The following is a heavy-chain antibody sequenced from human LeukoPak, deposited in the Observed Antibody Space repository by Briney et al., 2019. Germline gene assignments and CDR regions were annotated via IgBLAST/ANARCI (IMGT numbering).Heavy chain of an antibody. CDR1: GGSFSGYY. CDR3: ARDGTPIYSSGWVYMDV. Sequence: SETPSLTCAVYGGSFSGYYWSWIRQPPGRGLEWIGEINHSGSTNYNPSLKSRVTISVDTSKNQFSLKLSSVTAADTAVYYCARDGTPIYSSGWVYMDVWGKGTTVTISS. D-gene: IGHD6-25*01. CDR2: INHSGST. V-gene: IGHV4-34*01. J-gene: IGHJ6*04.